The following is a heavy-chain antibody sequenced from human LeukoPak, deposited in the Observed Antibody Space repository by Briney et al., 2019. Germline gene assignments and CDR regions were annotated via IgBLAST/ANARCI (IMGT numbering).Heavy chain of an antibody. V-gene: IGHV4-39*01. Sequence: PSETLSLTCSVSGGSISSGHYYWAWIRQPPGKGLQWIGSIYYSGTTYNNPSLKSRVTISVDTSKNQFSLNLSSVTAADTAVYYCARVLYYGSVEMQTDAFDIWGQGTMVTVSS. CDR3: ARVLYYGSVEMQTDAFDI. CDR1: GGSISSGHYY. J-gene: IGHJ3*02. D-gene: IGHD3-10*01. CDR2: IYYSGTT.